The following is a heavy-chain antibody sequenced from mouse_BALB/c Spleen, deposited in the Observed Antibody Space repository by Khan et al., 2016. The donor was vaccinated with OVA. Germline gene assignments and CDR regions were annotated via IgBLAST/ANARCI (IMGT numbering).Heavy chain of an antibody. CDR2: IRSKSNNYAT. Sequence: VQLKESGGGLVQPKGSLKLSCAASGFTFNTYAMNWVRQAPGKGLEWVARIRSKSNNYATYYADSVKDRFTISRDDSQSMLYLQMNNLKTEDTAMYYCVRLWVRYAMDYWGQGTSVTVSS. CDR1: GFTFNTYA. V-gene: IGHV10-1*02. D-gene: IGHD2-14*01. J-gene: IGHJ4*01. CDR3: VRLWVRYAMDY.